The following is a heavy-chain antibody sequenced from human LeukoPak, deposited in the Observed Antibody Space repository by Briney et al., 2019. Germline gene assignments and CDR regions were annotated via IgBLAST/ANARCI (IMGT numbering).Heavy chain of an antibody. CDR1: GVTSIDYS. D-gene: IGHD3-22*01. CDR3: ARGHDSSCYYPGALAD. CDR2: INVRGTHI. V-gene: IGHV3-21*01. Sequence: PGGSLRLSCAASGVTSIDYSMHWVRQAPGTGLEWVSSINVRGTHIYYADSVKGRFTISRDNTKNSLYLQMHSLRAEDTAVYYCARGHDSSCYYPGALADCGQGNVVTVSS. J-gene: IGHJ4*02.